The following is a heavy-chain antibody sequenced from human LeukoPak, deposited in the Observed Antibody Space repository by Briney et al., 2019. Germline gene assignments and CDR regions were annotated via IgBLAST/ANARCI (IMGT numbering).Heavy chain of an antibody. D-gene: IGHD3-16*01. CDR1: GYTFSDYN. V-gene: IGHV1-2*06. Sequence: ASVKVSCKASGYTFSDYNLYWVRQAPGQGLEWMGRVNPARGVTNSAQRFQGRVTMTRDTSLSTAYMELSRLTSDDTAVYYCARFDLVYRRNLVFGHYWGQGTLVTVSS. CDR2: VNPARGVT. CDR3: ARFDLVYRRNLVFGHY. J-gene: IGHJ4*02.